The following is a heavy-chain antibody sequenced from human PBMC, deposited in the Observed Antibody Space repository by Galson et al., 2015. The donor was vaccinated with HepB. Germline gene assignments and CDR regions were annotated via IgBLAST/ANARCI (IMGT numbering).Heavy chain of an antibody. J-gene: IGHJ4*02. CDR1: GGSISSYY. D-gene: IGHD6-19*01. CDR2: IYYTGST. Sequence: ETLSLTCTVSGGSISSYYWNWIRQPPNKGLEWIGYIYYTGSTNYNPSLKTRVTISVDTSKNQFSLKLTSVTAADTAVYYCAKAVAGQPYYFDYWGQGTLVTVSS. V-gene: IGHV4-59*01. CDR3: AKAVAGQPYYFDY.